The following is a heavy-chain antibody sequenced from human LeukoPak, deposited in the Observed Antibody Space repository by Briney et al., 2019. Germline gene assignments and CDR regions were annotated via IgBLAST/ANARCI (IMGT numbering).Heavy chain of an antibody. V-gene: IGHV3-30*04. D-gene: IGHD6-13*01. J-gene: IGHJ4*02. CDR3: ARESAAGIPFDY. CDR2: ISYDGSNK. CDR1: GFTFSSYA. Sequence: GGSLRLSCAASGFTFSSYAMHWVRQAPGKGLEWVAVISYDGSNKYYADSVKGRFTISRDNSKNTLYLQMNSLRAEDTAVYYCARESAAGIPFDYWGQGTLVSVSS.